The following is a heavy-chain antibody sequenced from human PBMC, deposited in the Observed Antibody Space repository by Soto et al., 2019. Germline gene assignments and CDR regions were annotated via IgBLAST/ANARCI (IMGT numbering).Heavy chain of an antibody. CDR3: ATGPGL. V-gene: IGHV4-30-2*01. J-gene: IGHJ2*01. CDR2: IYHSGST. CDR1: GGSISSDGYS. Sequence: QLQLQESGPGLVKPSETLSLTCAVSGGSISSDGYSWGWIRQPPGKGLEWIGYIYHSGSTYYNPSIKSRVTISVDRSENQFSLKLSSVTAAGTSVYHSATGPGLWGRGTLVTVSS.